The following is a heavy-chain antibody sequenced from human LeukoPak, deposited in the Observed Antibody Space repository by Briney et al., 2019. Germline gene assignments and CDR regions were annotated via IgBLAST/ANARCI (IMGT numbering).Heavy chain of an antibody. J-gene: IGHJ1*01. Sequence: GGSLRLSCEGSGFTFSNYWMGWVRQAPGKGLQWVANIKTDGSEKYYVDSVKGRFTISRDNAKNSLYLQMNNLRAEDTAVYYCATYSSLNRREFQYWGQGTLLTVSS. CDR2: IKTDGSEK. CDR1: GFTFSNYW. V-gene: IGHV3-7*01. CDR3: ATYSSLNRREFQY. D-gene: IGHD3-22*01.